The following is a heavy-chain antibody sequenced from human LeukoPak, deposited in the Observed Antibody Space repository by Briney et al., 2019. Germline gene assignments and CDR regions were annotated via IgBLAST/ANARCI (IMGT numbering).Heavy chain of an antibody. J-gene: IGHJ4*02. CDR1: GDSVSRNSAA. V-gene: IGHV6-1*01. D-gene: IGHD6-19*01. CDR2: TYYRSKWYN. CDR3: ARALRYSSGWALDY. Sequence: SQTLSLTCAISGDSVSRNSAAWNWIRQSPSRGLEWLGRTYYRSKWYNDYAVSVKSRITINPDTSKNQFSLQLNSVTPEDTAVYYCARALRYSSGWALDYWGQGTLVTVSS.